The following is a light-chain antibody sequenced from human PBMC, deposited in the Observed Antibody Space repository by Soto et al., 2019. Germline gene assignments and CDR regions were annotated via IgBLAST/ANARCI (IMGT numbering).Light chain of an antibody. Sequence: QSVLTQPPSASGSPGQSVTISCTGTSSDVGAYKYVSWYQQYPGKAPKLMIYEVTKRPSGVPDGFSGSKSGNTASLTVSGLQAEDEADYYCTSYVGNDIWVFGGGTKVTVL. CDR3: TSYVGNDIWV. J-gene: IGLJ3*02. V-gene: IGLV2-8*01. CDR2: EVT. CDR1: SSDVGAYKY.